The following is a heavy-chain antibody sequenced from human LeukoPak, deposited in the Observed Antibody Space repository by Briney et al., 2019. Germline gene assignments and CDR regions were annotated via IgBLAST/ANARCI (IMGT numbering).Heavy chain of an antibody. CDR2: ISAYNGNT. CDR1: GYTFTSYG. V-gene: IGHV1-18*01. Sequence: GASVKVSCKSSGYTFTSYGISWVRQAPGQGLEWMGWISAYNGNTNYAQKLQGRVSMTTDTSTSKAYMELRSLRSDDAAVYYCARDGAVADRKGAFDIWGQGTMVTVSS. D-gene: IGHD6-19*01. J-gene: IGHJ3*02. CDR3: ARDGAVADRKGAFDI.